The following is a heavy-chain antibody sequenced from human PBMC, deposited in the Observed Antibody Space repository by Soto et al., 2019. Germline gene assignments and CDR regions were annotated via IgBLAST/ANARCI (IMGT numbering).Heavy chain of an antibody. CDR2: ISGSGGST. Sequence: EVQLLESGGGLVQPGGSLRLSCAASGFTFSSYAMSWVRQAPGKGLEWVSAISGSGGSTYYADSVKGRFTISRDNSKNTLYLQVNSLRAEDTAVYYCAKDPYYDYVWGSYRYIAFDYWGQGTLVTVSS. D-gene: IGHD3-16*02. CDR3: AKDPYYDYVWGSYRYIAFDY. J-gene: IGHJ4*02. V-gene: IGHV3-23*01. CDR1: GFTFSSYA.